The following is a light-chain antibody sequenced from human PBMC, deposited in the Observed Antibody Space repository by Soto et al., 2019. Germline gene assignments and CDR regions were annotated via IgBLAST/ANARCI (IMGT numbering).Light chain of an antibody. CDR3: SSSAGSSDV. CDR1: SSNVGGYNY. V-gene: IGLV2-11*01. J-gene: IGLJ1*01. CDR2: DVS. Sequence: QSALAQPRSVSGSPGQSVTISCTGTSSNVGGYNYVSWYQQHPGKAPKLMIYDVSKRPSGVPDRFSGAKSGNTASLTISGLQAEDEAYYYCSSSAGSSDVFGTGTKVTVL.